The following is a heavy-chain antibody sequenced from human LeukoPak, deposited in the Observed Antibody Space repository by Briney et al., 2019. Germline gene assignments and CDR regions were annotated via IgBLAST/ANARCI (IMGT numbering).Heavy chain of an antibody. V-gene: IGHV3-66*01. CDR2: IYGGGST. CDR3: AGYDSSGYYTHYFDF. CDR1: GFTVSTNY. Sequence: GGYLRLSCAASGFTVSTNYMTWVRQAPGKGLEWVSVIYGGGSTDYADSVKGRFTISRDNSKNTLYLQMNSLRAEDTAVYYCAGYDSSGYYTHYFDFWGQGTLVTVSS. D-gene: IGHD3-22*01. J-gene: IGHJ4*02.